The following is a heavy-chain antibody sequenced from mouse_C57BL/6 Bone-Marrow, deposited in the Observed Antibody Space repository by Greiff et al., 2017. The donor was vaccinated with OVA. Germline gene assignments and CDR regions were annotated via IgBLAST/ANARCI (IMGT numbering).Heavy chain of an antibody. CDR2: ISYDGSN. CDR3: ARGYGNFSWFAY. J-gene: IGHJ3*01. D-gene: IGHD2-1*01. V-gene: IGHV3-6*01. CDR1: GYSITSGYY. Sequence: EVQLQESGPGLVKPSQSLSLTCSVTGYSITSGYYWNWIRQFPGNKLEWMGYISYDGSNNYNPSLKNRISITRDTSKNQFFLKLNSVTTEDTATYYCARGYGNFSWFAYWGQGTLVTVSA.